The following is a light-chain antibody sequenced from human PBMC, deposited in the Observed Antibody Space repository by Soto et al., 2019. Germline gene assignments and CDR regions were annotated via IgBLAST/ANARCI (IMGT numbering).Light chain of an antibody. CDR3: TSYTNRYTYV. CDR2: NVY. V-gene: IGLV2-14*01. Sequence: SALTPPASVSGSPGQSITISCTGTSSDVGGYDYVGWYQQHPGKAPKLMIYNVYNRPSGVSFRFSGSKSGNTASLTISGLQTEDEADYYCTSYTNRYTYVFGTGTKVTVL. CDR1: SSDVGGYDY. J-gene: IGLJ1*01.